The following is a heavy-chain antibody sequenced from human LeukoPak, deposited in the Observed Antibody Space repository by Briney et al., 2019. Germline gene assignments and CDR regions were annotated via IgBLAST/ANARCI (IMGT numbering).Heavy chain of an antibody. CDR1: GFTFSSYA. Sequence: PGGSLRLSCAASGFTFSSYAMSWVRQAPGNGLEWVSAISGSGGSTYYADSVKGRFTISRDNSKNTLYLQMNSLRAEDTAVYYCAKAGVVVPAANYDYWGQGTLVTVSS. V-gene: IGHV3-23*01. CDR2: ISGSGGST. D-gene: IGHD2-2*01. CDR3: AKAGVVVPAANYDY. J-gene: IGHJ4*02.